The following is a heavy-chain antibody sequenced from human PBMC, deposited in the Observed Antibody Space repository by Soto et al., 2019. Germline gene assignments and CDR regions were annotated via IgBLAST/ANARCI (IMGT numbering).Heavy chain of an antibody. CDR3: ARSMYSTSAQLYYGMDV. D-gene: IGHD6-6*01. CDR2: MYHSGIT. CDR1: GGSFSGYY. V-gene: IGHV4-34*01. Sequence: SETLSLTCAVYGGSFSGYYWSWIRQPPGKGLEWIGSMYHSGITYYNLSLKSRVTISVDTSKNQLSLKLSSATAADTAVYYCARSMYSTSAQLYYGMDVWGQGTTVTVSS. J-gene: IGHJ6*02.